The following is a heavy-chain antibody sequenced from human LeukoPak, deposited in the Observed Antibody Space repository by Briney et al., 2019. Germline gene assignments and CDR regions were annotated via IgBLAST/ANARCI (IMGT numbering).Heavy chain of an antibody. CDR2: IYYSGST. Sequence: SETLSLTCTVSGGSISSYYWSWIRQPPGKGLEWIGYIYYSGSTNYNPSLKSRVTISVDTSKNQFSLKLSSVTAADTAVYYCARERASYGDSSTLIDYWGQGTLVTVSS. V-gene: IGHV4-59*01. D-gene: IGHD4-17*01. CDR1: GGSISSYY. CDR3: ARERASYGDSSTLIDY. J-gene: IGHJ4*02.